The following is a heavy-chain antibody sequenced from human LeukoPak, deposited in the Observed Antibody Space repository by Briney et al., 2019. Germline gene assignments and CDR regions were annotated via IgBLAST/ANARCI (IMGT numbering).Heavy chain of an antibody. J-gene: IGHJ1*01. CDR1: GGSISSYY. CDR3: ARVRGDFETD. CDR2: RYYSGST. V-gene: IGHV4-59*01. Sequence: SETLSLTCSVSGGSISSYYWTWIRQPPGKGLEWIGYRYYSGSTTYNPSLKSRVTISVDTSKSQFSLKLIYVTAADTAIYYCARVRGDFETDWGQGTLVTVSS. D-gene: IGHD3-16*01.